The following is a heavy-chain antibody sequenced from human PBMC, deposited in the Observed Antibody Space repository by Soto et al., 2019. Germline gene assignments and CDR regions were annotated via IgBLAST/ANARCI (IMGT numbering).Heavy chain of an antibody. CDR3: AHRRFSSRHPREPTFDY. CDR1: GFSLSTSGVG. D-gene: IGHD6-6*01. V-gene: IGHV2-5*02. J-gene: IGHJ4*02. Sequence: QITLKESGPTLVKPTQTLTLTCTFTGFSLSTSGVGVGWIRQPPGKALEWLALIYWDDDKRYSPSLKCRLTITKDTSKNQVVLTMTNMDPVDTATYYCAHRRFSSRHPREPTFDYCGQGTLVTVSS. CDR2: IYWDDDK.